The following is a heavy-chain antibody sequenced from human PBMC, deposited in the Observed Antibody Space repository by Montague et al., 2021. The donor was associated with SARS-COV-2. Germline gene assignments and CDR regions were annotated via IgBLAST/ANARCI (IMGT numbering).Heavy chain of an antibody. CDR1: GFSLSTSGMC. D-gene: IGHD3-22*01. V-gene: IGHV2-70*11. CDR3: AREYYYDSSGYYGYAFDI. CDR2: IDWDDDK. Sequence: PALVKLTQTLTLTCTFSGFSLSTSGMCVSWIRQPPGKALEWLARIDWDDDKYYSTSLKTRLTISKDTSKNQVVLTMTNMDPVDTATYYCAREYYYDSSGYYGYAFDIWGQGTMVTVSS. J-gene: IGHJ3*02.